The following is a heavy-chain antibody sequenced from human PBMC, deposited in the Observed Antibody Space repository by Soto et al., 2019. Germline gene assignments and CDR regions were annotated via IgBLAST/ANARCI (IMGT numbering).Heavy chain of an antibody. Sequence: PSETLSLTCTVSGASISYGGFSWSWIRQAPGKGLEWIGYISHLENTYLHPSFKSRLTMSIDRTRNQFSLKLSSVTAADMAVYYCARGGGYDSFDFWGQGIQVTVS. CDR3: ARGGGYDSFDF. CDR2: ISHLENT. CDR1: GASISYGGFS. V-gene: IGHV4-30-2*01. J-gene: IGHJ4*02. D-gene: IGHD2-15*01.